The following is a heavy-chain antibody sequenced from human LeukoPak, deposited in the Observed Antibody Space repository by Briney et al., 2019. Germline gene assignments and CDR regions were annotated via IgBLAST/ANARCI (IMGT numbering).Heavy chain of an antibody. D-gene: IGHD1-26*01. J-gene: IGHJ4*02. CDR1: GYTFTSYG. CDR3: ARDGLYSGSYPSPGY. Sequence: ASVKVSCKASGYTFTSYGISWLRQAPGQGLEWMGWISAYNGNTNYAQKLQGRVTMTTDTSTSTAYMELRSLRSDDTAVYYCARDGLYSGSYPSPGYWGQGTLVTVSS. CDR2: ISAYNGNT. V-gene: IGHV1-18*01.